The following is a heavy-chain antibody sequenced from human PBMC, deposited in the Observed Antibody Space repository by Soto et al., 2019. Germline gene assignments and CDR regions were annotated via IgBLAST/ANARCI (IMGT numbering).Heavy chain of an antibody. CDR3: VKGAWLDY. CDR1: GFTFSTFD. Sequence: EVQLLESGGGLVQPGGSLRLSCAASGFTFSTFDMTWVRQAPGKGLEWVSLIRGVAGSTHYADSVKGRFTISKDNSKNMLYLDMNSLRADDPAVYFCVKGAWLDYWGQGNMVTVSS. J-gene: IGHJ4*02. V-gene: IGHV3-23*01. CDR2: IRGVAGST.